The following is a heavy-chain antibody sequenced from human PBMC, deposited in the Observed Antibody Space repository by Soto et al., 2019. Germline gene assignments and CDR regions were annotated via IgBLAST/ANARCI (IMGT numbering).Heavy chain of an antibody. CDR2: IYSGGST. Sequence: GSLRLSCAASGFTVSSNYMSWVRQAPGKGLEWVSVIYSGGSTYYADSVKGRFTISRDNSKNTLYLQMNSLRAEDTAVYYCARLHRNNYYYYGMDVWGQGTTVTVSS. CDR3: ARLHRNNYYYYGMDV. CDR1: GFTVSSNY. J-gene: IGHJ6*02. D-gene: IGHD1-26*01. V-gene: IGHV3-53*01.